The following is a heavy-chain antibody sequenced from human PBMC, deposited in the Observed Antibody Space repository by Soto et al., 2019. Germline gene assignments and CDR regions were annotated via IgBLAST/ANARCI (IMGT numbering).Heavy chain of an antibody. Sequence: QVQLVQSGAEVKKPGASVKVSCKASGYTFTSYAMHWVRHAPGQRLEWMGWINAGNGNTKYSQKFQGRVTITRDTSASTAYMELSSLRSEDTAVYYCERGPGGPDGPGDYWGQGTLVTVSS. D-gene: IGHD2-15*01. CDR1: GYTFTSYA. CDR3: ERGPGGPDGPGDY. J-gene: IGHJ4*02. V-gene: IGHV1-3*01. CDR2: INAGNGNT.